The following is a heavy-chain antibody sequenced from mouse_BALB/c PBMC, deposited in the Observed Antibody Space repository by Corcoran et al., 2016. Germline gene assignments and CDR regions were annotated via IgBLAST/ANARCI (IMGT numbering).Heavy chain of an antibody. D-gene: IGHD1-2*01. Sequence: DVQLQESGPGLVKPSQSLSLTCSVTGYSITSGYYWNWIRQFPGNKLEWMCYISYDGSNNYNPSLKNRISITRDTSKNQFFLKLNSVTTEDTATYYCAITTATYFDVWGAGTTVTVSS. J-gene: IGHJ1*01. CDR2: ISYDGSN. CDR1: GYSITSGYY. CDR3: AITTATYFDV. V-gene: IGHV3-6*02.